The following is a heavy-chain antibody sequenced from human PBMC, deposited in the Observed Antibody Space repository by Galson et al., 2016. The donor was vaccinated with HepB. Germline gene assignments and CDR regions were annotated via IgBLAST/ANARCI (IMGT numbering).Heavy chain of an antibody. J-gene: IGHJ5*02. V-gene: IGHV3-30*18. D-gene: IGHD1-26*01. CDR2: ISYDGRNK. Sequence: SLRLSRAASGFTFSSYGMHWVRQAPGKGLEWVAVISYDGRNKYYADSVKGRFTISRDTSKKPQYLQMKSLRGEDTAVDYCAKDEGKERPDVYNRFDPWGQGTLVTVSS. CDR1: GFTFSSYG. CDR3: AKDEGKERPDVYNRFDP.